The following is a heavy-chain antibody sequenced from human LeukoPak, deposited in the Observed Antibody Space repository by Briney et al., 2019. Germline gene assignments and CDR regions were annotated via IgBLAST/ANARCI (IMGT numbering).Heavy chain of an antibody. CDR2: IYSDGSAT. CDR1: GFTFSSYW. Sequence: GGSLRLSCAASGFTFSSYWMHWVRQAPGKGLVWVSRIYSDGSATSYADSVKGRFTISRDDSRNTLYLQMNSLTSDDTAVYYCTTGSRDPRDYWGQGTLVTVSS. V-gene: IGHV3-74*01. CDR3: TTGSRDPRDY. J-gene: IGHJ4*02.